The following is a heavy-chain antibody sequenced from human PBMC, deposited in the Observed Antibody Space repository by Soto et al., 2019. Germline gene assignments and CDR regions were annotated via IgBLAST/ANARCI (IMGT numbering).Heavy chain of an antibody. Sequence: XGSLRLSFAAAGFTFSSYAMSWVRQAPGKGLEWVSAISGSGGSTYYADSVKGRFTISRDNSKNTLYLQMNSLRAEDTAVYYCAKGDIVVVPAASDYWGHGTLATVSS. CDR1: GFTFSSYA. D-gene: IGHD2-2*01. V-gene: IGHV3-23*01. CDR3: AKGDIVVVPAASDY. CDR2: ISGSGGST. J-gene: IGHJ4*01.